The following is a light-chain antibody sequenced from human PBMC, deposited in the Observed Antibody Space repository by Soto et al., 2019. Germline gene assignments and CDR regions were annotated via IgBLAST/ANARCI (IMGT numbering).Light chain of an antibody. J-gene: IGKJ1*01. Sequence: EIVLTQSPGTLSLSPGERATLSCTASQGVSSSYLAWYQQKPGQAPRLPIYGPSSRADAIPDRFSGRGSGTDFTLSITALEPDDFPVYYCQEYGSSRTFGQGTKLEIK. CDR1: QGVSSSY. V-gene: IGKV3-20*01. CDR3: QEYGSSRT. CDR2: GPS.